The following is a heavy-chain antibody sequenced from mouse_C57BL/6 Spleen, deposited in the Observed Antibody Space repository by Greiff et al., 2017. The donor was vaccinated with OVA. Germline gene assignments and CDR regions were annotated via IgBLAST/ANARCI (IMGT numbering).Heavy chain of an antibody. CDR3: ARRGNDYDGFAY. Sequence: QVQLKQSGAELVKPGASVKISCKASGYAFSSYWMNWVKQRPGKGLEWIGQIYPGDGDTNSNGKFKGKATLTADKSSSTAYMQLSRLTSEDAAFYFCARRGNDYDGFAYWGQGTLVTVSA. J-gene: IGHJ3*01. CDR2: IYPGDGDT. D-gene: IGHD2-4*01. CDR1: GYAFSSYW. V-gene: IGHV1-80*01.